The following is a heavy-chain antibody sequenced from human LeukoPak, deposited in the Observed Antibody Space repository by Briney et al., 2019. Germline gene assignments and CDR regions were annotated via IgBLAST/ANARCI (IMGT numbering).Heavy chain of an antibody. Sequence: GGSLRLSCAASGLTFDDFAMHWVRHAPGKGLEWVSGISWNSVNIGYADSVQGRFTISRDNAKNSLYLQMNSLSPADTALTYCVNCFTRRYDFLTGPFDRWGQGTLVTVAS. V-gene: IGHV3-9*01. D-gene: IGHD3-9*01. J-gene: IGHJ4*02. CDR1: GLTFDDFA. CDR2: ISWNSVNI. CDR3: VNCFTRRYDFLTGPFDR.